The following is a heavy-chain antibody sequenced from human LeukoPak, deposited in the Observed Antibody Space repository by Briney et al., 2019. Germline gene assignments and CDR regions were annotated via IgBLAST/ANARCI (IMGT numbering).Heavy chain of an antibody. V-gene: IGHV3-30*02. CDR3: AKEPVKFSGSYYVNYIDY. CDR1: GFTFSSYA. Sequence: PGGSLRLSCAASGFTFSSYAMHWVRQAPGKGLEWVAFIRYDEGYKYYADSVKGRFTISRDNSKNTLYLQMNSLRAEDAAVYYCAKEPVKFSGSYYVNYIDYWGQGTLVTVSS. D-gene: IGHD1-26*01. J-gene: IGHJ4*02. CDR2: IRYDEGYK.